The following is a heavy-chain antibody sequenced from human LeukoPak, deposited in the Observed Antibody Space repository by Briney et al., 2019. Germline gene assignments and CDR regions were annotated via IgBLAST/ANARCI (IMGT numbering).Heavy chain of an antibody. J-gene: IGHJ4*02. Sequence: GGSLSLTCAASGFTFSSYALSWVRQAPGKGLEWITDISGSGSSTYYADPVKGRFTISRDNSKNRLYLQMNSVRAEDTALYYCAKLSKQWLVRGYFEHWGQGALVTVSS. CDR1: GFTFSSYA. CDR2: ISGSGSST. CDR3: AKLSKQWLVRGYFEH. V-gene: IGHV3-23*01. D-gene: IGHD6-19*01.